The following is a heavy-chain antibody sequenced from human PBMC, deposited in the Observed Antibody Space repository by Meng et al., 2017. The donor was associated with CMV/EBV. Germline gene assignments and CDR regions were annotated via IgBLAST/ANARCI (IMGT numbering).Heavy chain of an antibody. CDR3: ANVLGIGERDAFDL. CDR1: GYTFTSYY. CDR2: TRYDGINK. J-gene: IGHJ3*01. D-gene: IGHD3-10*01. V-gene: IGHV3-30*02. Sequence: SCKASGYTFTSYYMHWVRQAPGKGLEWVTFTRYDGINKSYADSVRGRFTISRDNSRNTLYLQMNSLSAEDTAIYYCANVLGIGERDAFDLWGQGTMVTVSS.